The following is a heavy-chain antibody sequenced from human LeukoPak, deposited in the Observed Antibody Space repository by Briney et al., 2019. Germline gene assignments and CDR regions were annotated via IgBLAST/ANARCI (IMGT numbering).Heavy chain of an antibody. CDR1: GFTFTSSA. D-gene: IGHD6-19*01. Sequence: ASVKVSCKASGFTFTSSAVQWVRQARGQRLEWIGWIVVGSGNTNYAQKFQERVTITRDMSTSTAYMELSSLRSEDTAVYYCAAASAVAVGGVAFDIWGQGTIVTVSS. CDR3: AAASAVAVGGVAFDI. J-gene: IGHJ3*02. CDR2: IVVGSGNT. V-gene: IGHV1-58*01.